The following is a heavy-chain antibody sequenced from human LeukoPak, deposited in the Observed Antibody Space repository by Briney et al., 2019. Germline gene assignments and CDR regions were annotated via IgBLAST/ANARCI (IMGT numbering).Heavy chain of an antibody. J-gene: IGHJ4*02. CDR3: ATYYGSGYRFDY. Sequence: SGTLSLTCAVSGDSISSSKWWSWVRQPPGKGLEWIGEDYHNADTNYSPSLKSRVTMSVDKSENQFSLKLTSVTAADTAVYYCATYYGSGYRFDYWGQGALVTVSS. CDR2: DYHNADT. CDR1: GDSISSSKW. D-gene: IGHD3-10*01. V-gene: IGHV4-4*02.